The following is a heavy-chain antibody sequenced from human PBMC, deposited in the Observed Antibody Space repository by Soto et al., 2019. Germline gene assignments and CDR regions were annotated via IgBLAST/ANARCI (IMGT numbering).Heavy chain of an antibody. J-gene: IGHJ5*02. CDR3: TRDLHPLGYCSGGSCYSYNWFDP. CDR1: GFTLGDYA. D-gene: IGHD2-15*01. CDR2: IRSKAYGGTT. Sequence: HPGGSLRLSCTASGFTLGDYAMSWFRQAPGKGREWVGFIRSKAYGGTTEYAASVKGRFTISRDDSKSIAYLQMNSLKTEDTAVYYCTRDLHPLGYCSGGSCYSYNWFDPWGQGT. V-gene: IGHV3-49*03.